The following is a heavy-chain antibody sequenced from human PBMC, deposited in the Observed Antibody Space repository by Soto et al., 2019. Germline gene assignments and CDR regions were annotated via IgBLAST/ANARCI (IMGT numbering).Heavy chain of an antibody. J-gene: IGHJ4*02. Sequence: GGSLGLSCAASGFTFSSYAMSWVRQSPGKGLEWVSAISVSGGSTYYADSVKGRFTISRDNSKNTLYLQMNSLRAEDTAVYYCAKNPGGYDILTGYYTPLGVLDYWGQVNXVAVSS. CDR3: AKNPGGYDILTGYYTPLGVLDY. D-gene: IGHD3-9*01. CDR2: ISVSGGST. CDR1: GFTFSSYA. V-gene: IGHV3-23*01.